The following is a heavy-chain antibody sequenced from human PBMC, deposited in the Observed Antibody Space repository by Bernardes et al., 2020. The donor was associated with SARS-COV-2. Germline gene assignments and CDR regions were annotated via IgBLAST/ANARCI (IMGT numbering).Heavy chain of an antibody. CDR3: AKDIIGQQLAFDY. CDR1: GYTLSDLS. CDR2: FDPEDGEA. Sequence: ASVKVSCKVSGYTLSDLSMHWVRQAPGKGLEWMGSFDPEDGEAVYAQKFLGRVTMTVDTSTYTSYMELSSLRAEDTAFYYCAKDIIGQQLAFDYWGQGTLVTVSS. V-gene: IGHV1-24*01. D-gene: IGHD6-13*01. J-gene: IGHJ4*02.